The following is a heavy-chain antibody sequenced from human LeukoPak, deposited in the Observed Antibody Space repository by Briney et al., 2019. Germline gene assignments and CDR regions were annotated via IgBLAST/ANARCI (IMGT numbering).Heavy chain of an antibody. D-gene: IGHD6-13*01. V-gene: IGHV4-38-2*01. CDR2: IYHSGST. Sequence: SETLSLTCAVSGYSISSGYYWGWIRQPPGKGLEWIGSIYHSGSTYYNPSLKSRVTISVDTSKNQYSLKLSSVTAADTAVYYCARARIAAAGTDYWGQGTLVTVSS. J-gene: IGHJ4*02. CDR1: GYSISSGYY. CDR3: ARARIAAAGTDY.